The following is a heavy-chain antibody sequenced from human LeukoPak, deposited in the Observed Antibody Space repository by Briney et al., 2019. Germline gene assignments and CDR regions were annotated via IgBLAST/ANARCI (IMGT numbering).Heavy chain of an antibody. CDR3: ARPFDYYYDSSGPPDY. D-gene: IGHD3-22*01. CDR1: GYTFTSYW. Sequence: GESLKISCQASGYTFTSYWIGWVRQMPGKGLEWMGIIYPGDSDTRYSPSFQGQVTISADKSITTAYLQWSSLKASDTAMYYCARPFDYYYDSSGPPDYWGQGTLVTVSS. CDR2: IYPGDSDT. J-gene: IGHJ4*02. V-gene: IGHV5-51*01.